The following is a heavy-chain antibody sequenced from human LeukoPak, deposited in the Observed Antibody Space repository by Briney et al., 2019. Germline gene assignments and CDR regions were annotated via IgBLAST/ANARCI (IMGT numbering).Heavy chain of an antibody. V-gene: IGHV3-7*01. D-gene: IGHD1-26*01. CDR2: IKEDGSEK. J-gene: IGHJ3*01. CDR1: GFTFNNHW. Sequence: PGGSLRLSCAASGFTFNNHWMTWVRQGPGKGLEWVAQIKEDGSEKYYVDSVRGRFTISRDNAKNSLYLQMNSLRVEDTALYYCARDKASGSSYGSSFHFWGQGTMVTVSS. CDR3: ARDKASGSSYGSSFHF.